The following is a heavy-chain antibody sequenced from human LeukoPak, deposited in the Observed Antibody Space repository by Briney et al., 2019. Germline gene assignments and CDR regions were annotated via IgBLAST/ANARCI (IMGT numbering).Heavy chain of an antibody. CDR1: GFSFSSYI. V-gene: IGHV3-23*01. J-gene: IGHJ4*02. CDR3: AKGRYNYGQYYFDY. D-gene: IGHD5-18*01. CDR2: MSGSGGHT. Sequence: GVSLRLSCVGSGFSFSSYIVSWVRQAPGKGLEWVSGMSGSGGHTYYADSVKGRFTISRDNARNTVYLQMNSLRVEDTAVYYCAKGRYNYGQYYFDYWGQGTLVTVSS.